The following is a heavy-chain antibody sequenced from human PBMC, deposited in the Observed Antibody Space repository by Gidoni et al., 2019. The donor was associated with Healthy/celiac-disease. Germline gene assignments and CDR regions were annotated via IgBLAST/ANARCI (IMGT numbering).Heavy chain of an antibody. D-gene: IGHD3-10*01. Sequence: QVPLVQSGAEVKKPGSSVKVACKASGGTFSSYAISWVRQAPGQGLEWMGSIIPILGIANYAQKFQGRVTITADKSTSTAYMELSSLRSEDTAVYYCASTMVRGVIIGWYFDLWGRGTLVTVSS. V-gene: IGHV1-69*04. CDR2: IIPILGIA. CDR1: GGTFSSYA. J-gene: IGHJ2*01. CDR3: ASTMVRGVIIGWYFDL.